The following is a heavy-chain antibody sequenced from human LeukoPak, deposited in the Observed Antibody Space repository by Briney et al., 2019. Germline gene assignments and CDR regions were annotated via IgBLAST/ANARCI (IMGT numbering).Heavy chain of an antibody. D-gene: IGHD5-12*01. CDR1: GYSFTSYW. CDR2: NYPGDSDT. CDR3: ARISLVATIWAFVP. J-gene: IGHJ5*02. Sequence: GESLKISCKGSGYSFTSYWIGWVRQMPGKGLELMGINYPGDSDTRYSPSLQGQVTISADKSISTAYLQWSSLKASDTAMYYCARISLVATIWAFVPWGQGTLVTVSS. V-gene: IGHV5-51*01.